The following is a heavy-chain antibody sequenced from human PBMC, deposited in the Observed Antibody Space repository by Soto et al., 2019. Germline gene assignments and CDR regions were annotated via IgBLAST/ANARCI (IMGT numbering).Heavy chain of an antibody. D-gene: IGHD3-9*01. CDR2: ISYDGSNK. CDR3: ATGTDDLLTGYYYDQYGMDV. J-gene: IGHJ6*02. Sequence: GGSLRLSCAASGFTCSNYAMHWVRQAPGKGLECVAVISYDGSNKYYADSVKGRFTISRDNSKHTLYLQMNSLRAEDTAVHYCATGTDDLLTGYYYDQYGMDVSGQGTTVTVSS. V-gene: IGHV3-30*03. CDR1: GFTCSNYA.